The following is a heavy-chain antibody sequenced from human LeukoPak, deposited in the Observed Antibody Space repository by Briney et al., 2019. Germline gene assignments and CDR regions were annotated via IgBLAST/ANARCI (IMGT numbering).Heavy chain of an antibody. D-gene: IGHD3-22*01. Sequence: GGSLRLSCGASGLRFSNYAMTCVRHAPARGLEWVSGISGSGGTTFYADSVRGRFIISRDNSRDTLYLLMNSLRAEGTAGYYCAKERSSEDYPYYFDSWGQGTLVNVSS. J-gene: IGHJ4*02. CDR3: AKERSSEDYPYYFDS. CDR1: GLRFSNYA. V-gene: IGHV3-23*01. CDR2: ISGSGGTT.